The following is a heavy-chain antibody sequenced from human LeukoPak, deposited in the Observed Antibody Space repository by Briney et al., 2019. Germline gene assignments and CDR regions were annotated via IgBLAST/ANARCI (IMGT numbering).Heavy chain of an antibody. V-gene: IGHV1-24*01. CDR2: FDAEQDKT. Sequence: ASVKVSCKVSGYPLAELSIHWVRQTPGKGLEWMGGFDAEQDKTLYAQKFEGRVTMTKDTSTATAHLEMNSLTFDDTAVYYCATDMMNGTTWRDYWGQGTLVLVSS. J-gene: IGHJ4*02. CDR1: GYPLAELS. D-gene: IGHD1-1*01. CDR3: ATDMMNGTTWRDY.